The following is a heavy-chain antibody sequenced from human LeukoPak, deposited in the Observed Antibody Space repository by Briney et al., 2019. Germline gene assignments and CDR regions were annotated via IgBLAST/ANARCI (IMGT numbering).Heavy chain of an antibody. CDR2: ISAYNGNT. V-gene: IGHV1-18*01. CDR3: ARDRGSSSWYFQTYYGMDV. D-gene: IGHD6-13*01. CDR1: GYTFTSYG. Sequence: ASVKVSCKASGYTFTSYGISWVRQAPGQGLEWMGWISAYNGNTNYAQKLQGGVTMTTDTSTSTAYMELRSLRSDDTAVYYCARDRGSSSWYFQTYYGMDVWGQGTTVTVSS. J-gene: IGHJ6*02.